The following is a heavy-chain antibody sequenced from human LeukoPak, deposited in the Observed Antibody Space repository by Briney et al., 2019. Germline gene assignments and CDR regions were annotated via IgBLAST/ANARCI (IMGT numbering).Heavy chain of an antibody. CDR1: GFTFSSYE. V-gene: IGHV3-48*03. CDR2: ISSSGSTI. Sequence: PGGSLRLSCEASGFTFSSYEMNWVRQAPGKGLEWVSYISSSGSTIYYADSVKGRFTISRDNSKNTLYLQMFSLRPEDTAVYFCAKDLILWGQGTVVTVSS. CDR3: AKDLIL. J-gene: IGHJ3*01.